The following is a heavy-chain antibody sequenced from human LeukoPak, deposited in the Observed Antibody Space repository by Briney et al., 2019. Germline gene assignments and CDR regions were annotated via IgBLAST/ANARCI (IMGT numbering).Heavy chain of an antibody. CDR1: GGTFSSYA. D-gene: IGHD6-13*01. Sequence: SVKVTFKACGGTFSSYAISWVRLAPGQGLEWMGGIIPIFGTANYAQKFQGRVTITTDESTSTAYMELSSLRSEDTAVYYCARAAVVTWTWFDTTGPRTLVTVSS. V-gene: IGHV1-69*05. J-gene: IGHJ5*01. CDR2: IIPIFGTA. CDR3: ARAAVVTWTWFDT.